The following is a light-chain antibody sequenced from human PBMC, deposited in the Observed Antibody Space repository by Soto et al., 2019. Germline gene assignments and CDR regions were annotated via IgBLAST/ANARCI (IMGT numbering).Light chain of an antibody. V-gene: IGKV3-11*01. CDR2: DAS. Sequence: EIVLTQSPATLSLSPGERVTLSCRASQSVSSYLAWYQQKPGQAPRLLIYDASNRATGIPARFSGSGSGTDFTLTISSLEPEDFVVYSCQQRSNWPPVLTFGGGTKVEIK. J-gene: IGKJ4*01. CDR3: QQRSNWPPVLT. CDR1: QSVSSY.